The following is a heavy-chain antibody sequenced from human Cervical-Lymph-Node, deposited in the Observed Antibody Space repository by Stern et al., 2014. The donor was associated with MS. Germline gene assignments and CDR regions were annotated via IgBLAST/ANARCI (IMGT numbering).Heavy chain of an antibody. D-gene: IGHD6-13*01. CDR2: LYSDDE. J-gene: IGHJ4*02. V-gene: IGHV2-5*02. CDR3: AVRLTLYSSSWYSMHYFDY. Sequence: QVTLRESGPTLVKPTQTLTLTCTFSGVSLSTSGVGVGWIRQPPGKALEWLALLYSDDERYSPSLKSRLTITKDTSKNQVVLTMTNMDPVDTATYYCAVRLTLYSSSWYSMHYFDYWGQGTLVTVSS. CDR1: GVSLSTSGVG.